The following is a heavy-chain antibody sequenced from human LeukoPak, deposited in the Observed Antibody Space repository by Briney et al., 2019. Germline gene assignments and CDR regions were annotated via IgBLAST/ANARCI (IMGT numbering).Heavy chain of an antibody. V-gene: IGHV3-7*03. CDR3: AKDIRVGITMIVVVTGGAFDI. Sequence: GGSLRLSCAASGFTFSSYWMSWVRQAPGKGLEWVANIKQDGSEKYYVDSVKGRFTISRDNAKNSLYLQMNSLRAEDTALYYCAKDIRVGITMIVVVTGGAFDIWGQGTMVTVSS. CDR2: IKQDGSEK. CDR1: GFTFSSYW. J-gene: IGHJ3*02. D-gene: IGHD3-22*01.